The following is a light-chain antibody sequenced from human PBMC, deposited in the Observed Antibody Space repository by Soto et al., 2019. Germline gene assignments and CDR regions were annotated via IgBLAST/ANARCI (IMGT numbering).Light chain of an antibody. V-gene: IGLV2-14*03. Sequence: QSALTQPASVSGSPGQSITISCTGTSSDIGAYNYVSWYQQHPGKAPKLMIYDVNIRPSGVSNRFSGSKSGNTASLTISGLQAEDEADYYCTSWTTSTTMIFGGGTKVTLL. CDR3: TSWTTSTTMI. CDR2: DVN. J-gene: IGLJ2*01. CDR1: SSDIGAYNY.